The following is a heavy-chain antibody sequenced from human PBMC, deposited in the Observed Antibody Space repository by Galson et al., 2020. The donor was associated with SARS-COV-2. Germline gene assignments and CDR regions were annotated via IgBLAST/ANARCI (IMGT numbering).Heavy chain of an antibody. V-gene: IGHV4-30-2*01. D-gene: IGHD4-17*01. CDR3: ARLHYGEYAPEAFDI. CDR2: ISHSGGT. J-gene: IGHJ3*02. CDR1: GTSISSGSYS. Sequence: SENLSLTCAVSGTSISSGSYSWNWIRQPPGKGLEWIGYISHSGGTYYNPSLKSRVTISGDRSKNQFSLRLSSVTAAETAVYYCARLHYGEYAPEAFDIWGPGTRVTVAS.